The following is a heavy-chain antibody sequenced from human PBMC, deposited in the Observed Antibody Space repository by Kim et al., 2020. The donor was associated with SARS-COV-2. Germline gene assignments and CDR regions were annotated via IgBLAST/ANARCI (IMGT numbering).Heavy chain of an antibody. V-gene: IGHV4-39*07. CDR3: ACNVGSTPDYYFDY. J-gene: IGHJ4*02. Sequence: CNPALKSRVTISGDTSKNQFSLNMRSVTAADTAVYYCACNVGSTPDYYFDYWGRGALVTVSS. D-gene: IGHD1-26*01.